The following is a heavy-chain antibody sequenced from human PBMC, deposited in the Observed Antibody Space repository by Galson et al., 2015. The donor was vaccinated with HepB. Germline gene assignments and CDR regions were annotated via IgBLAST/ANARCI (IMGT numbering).Heavy chain of an antibody. CDR3: AKDTTPPTVTTPWGYGMDV. J-gene: IGHJ6*02. V-gene: IGHV3-9*01. Sequence: SLRLSCAASGFTFDDYAKHWVRHAPGKGLEWVSGISRNSGSIGYADSVKGRFTISRDNAKNSLYLQMNSLRAEDTALYYCAKDTTPPTVTTPWGYGMDVWGQGTTVTVSS. CDR2: ISRNSGSI. D-gene: IGHD4-17*01. CDR1: GFTFDDYA.